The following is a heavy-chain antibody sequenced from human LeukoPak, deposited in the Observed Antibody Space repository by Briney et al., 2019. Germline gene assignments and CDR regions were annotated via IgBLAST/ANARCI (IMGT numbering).Heavy chain of an antibody. V-gene: IGHV3-73*01. CDR1: GFTFSGSA. Sequence: GGSLRLSCAASGFTFSGSAIHWVRQASGKGLEWVGRIRSKVNNYATEYAASVRGRFTISRDDSRNTAYLQMNSLKIEDTAVYYCASPYGDLGGDFDPWGQGTLVTVSS. D-gene: IGHD4-17*01. CDR3: ASPYGDLGGDFDP. CDR2: IRSKVNNYAT. J-gene: IGHJ5*02.